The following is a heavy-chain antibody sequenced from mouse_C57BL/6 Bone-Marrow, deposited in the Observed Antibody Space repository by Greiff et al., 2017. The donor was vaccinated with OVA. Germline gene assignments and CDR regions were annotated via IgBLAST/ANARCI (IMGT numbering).Heavy chain of an antibody. V-gene: IGHV5-4*01. Sequence: EVKLVESGGGLVKPGGSLKLSCAASGFTFSSYAMSWVRQTPEKRLEWVATISDGGSYTYYPDNVKGRFTISRDNAKNNLYLQMSHLKSEDTAMYYCARDQGNYWYFDVWGTGTTVTVSS. CDR1: GFTFSSYA. CDR2: ISDGGSYT. J-gene: IGHJ1*03. D-gene: IGHD2-1*01. CDR3: ARDQGNYWYFDV.